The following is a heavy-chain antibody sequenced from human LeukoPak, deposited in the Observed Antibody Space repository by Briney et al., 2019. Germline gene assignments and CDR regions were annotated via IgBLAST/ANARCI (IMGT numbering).Heavy chain of an antibody. Sequence: PSETLSLTCTVSGGSISSYYWSWIRRTPGKGLEWIGYIYYSGSTNFNPSLKSRVTISVDTSKNQFSLRLTSVTAADTAVYYCARQTGSGLFILPGGQGTLVTASS. CDR2: IYYSGST. CDR1: GGSISSYY. D-gene: IGHD3/OR15-3a*01. V-gene: IGHV4-59*08. J-gene: IGHJ4*02. CDR3: ARQTGSGLFILP.